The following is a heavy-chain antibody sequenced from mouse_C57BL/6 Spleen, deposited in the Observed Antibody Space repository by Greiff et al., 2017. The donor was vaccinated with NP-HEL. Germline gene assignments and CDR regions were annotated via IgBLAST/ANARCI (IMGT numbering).Heavy chain of an antibody. CDR2: IDPSDSYT. D-gene: IGHD1-1*01. J-gene: IGHJ2*01. CDR1: GYTFTSYW. V-gene: IGHV1-69*01. CDR3: ARSYGSSSFDY. Sequence: QVQLQQPGAELVMPGASVKLSCKASGYTFTSYWMHWVKQRPGQGLEWIGEIDPSDSYTNYTQKFKGKSTLTVDKSSSTAYMQLSSLTSEDSAVYYCARSYGSSSFDYWGQGTTLTVAS.